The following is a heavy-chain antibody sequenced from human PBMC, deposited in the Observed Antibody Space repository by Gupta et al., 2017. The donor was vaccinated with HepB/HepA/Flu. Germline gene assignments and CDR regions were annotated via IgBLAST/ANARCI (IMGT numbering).Heavy chain of an antibody. V-gene: IGHV3-72*01. J-gene: IGHJ4*02. D-gene: IGHD1-14*01. Sequence: EVQLVESGGDLVQPGGSLRLSCAASGFTFSDHYMDWVRLIPGEGLEWVGRIRNKVNDYTTEYAASVKDRFTVSRDDSKNSLYLQMNTLKTDDTAVYYCVGGRTGSVFDYWGQGTLVTVSS. CDR1: GFTFSDHY. CDR3: VGGRTGSVFDY. CDR2: IRNKVNDYTT.